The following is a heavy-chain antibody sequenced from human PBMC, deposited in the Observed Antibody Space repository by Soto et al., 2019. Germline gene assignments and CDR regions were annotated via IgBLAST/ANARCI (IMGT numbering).Heavy chain of an antibody. D-gene: IGHD5-12*01. CDR2: ILPIFGTA. Sequence: QVQLVQSGAEVKKPGSSVKVSCKASGGSFRRETINWVRQAPGQGPEWMGGILPIFGTADYAQKFQGRLSITAEGSTTTTYMEPSGPRFEDTAVYYCASGHVFSGNSNAFDVLGEATMVIVSS. V-gene: IGHV1-69*12. CDR1: GGSFRRET. J-gene: IGHJ3*01. CDR3: ASGHVFSGNSNAFDV.